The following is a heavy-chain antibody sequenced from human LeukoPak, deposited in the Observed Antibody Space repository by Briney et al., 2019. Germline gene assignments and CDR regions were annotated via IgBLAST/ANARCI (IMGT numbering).Heavy chain of an antibody. V-gene: IGHV4-59*01. D-gene: IGHD3-22*01. CDR3: ARTRSHYNSYYYEPYYYGMDV. CDR1: GGSISSYY. CDR2: IYHSGRT. J-gene: IGHJ6*02. Sequence: KPSETLSLTCTVSGGSISSYYWSWIRQPPGKGLEWIGYIYHSGRTNYNPSLKSRVTISVDTSKNQFSLKLSSVTAADTAVYYCARTRSHYNSYYYEPYYYGMDVWGQGTTVTVSS.